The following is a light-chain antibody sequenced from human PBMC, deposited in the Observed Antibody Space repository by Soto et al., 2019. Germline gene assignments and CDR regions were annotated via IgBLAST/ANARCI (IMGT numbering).Light chain of an antibody. CDR3: TSWDDSLSAWL. V-gene: IGLV1-47*01. J-gene: IGLJ3*02. CDR2: RNK. CDR1: TANIEAKY. Sequence: QSALIQPPSASGTPGQRVTISCSGSTANIEAKYVYWYQQLPGTAPKLLIYRNKERPSGVPDRFSGSKSGTSASLAVSGLRSEDEADYFCTSWDDSLSAWLFGGGTKLTVL.